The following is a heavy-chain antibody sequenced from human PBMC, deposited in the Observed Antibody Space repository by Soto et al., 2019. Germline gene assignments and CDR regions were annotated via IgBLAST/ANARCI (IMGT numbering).Heavy chain of an antibody. J-gene: IGHJ6*02. Sequence: ASVKVSCKASGYTFTSYGISWVRQAPGQGLEWMGWISAYNGNTNYAQKLQGRVTMTTDTSTSTAYMELRSLRAGDTAVYYCARSPPGGYHYYYGMDVWGQGTTVTVSS. CDR1: GYTFTSYG. V-gene: IGHV1-18*01. D-gene: IGHD3-22*01. CDR2: ISAYNGNT. CDR3: ARSPPGGYHYYYGMDV.